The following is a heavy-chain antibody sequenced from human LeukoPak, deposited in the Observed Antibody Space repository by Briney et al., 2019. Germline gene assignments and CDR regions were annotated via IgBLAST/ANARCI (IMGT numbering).Heavy chain of an antibody. CDR1: GYTFTNYV. J-gene: IGHJ4*02. V-gene: IGHV7-4-1*02. Sequence: ASVKVSCKASGYTFTNYVISWVRQAPGQGLEWMGWINTNTGNPTYAQGFTGRFVFSLDTSVSTAYLQISSLKAEDTAVYYCARDGIQHYYDSSGYGDYWGQGTLVTVSS. CDR3: ARDGIQHYYDSSGYGDY. CDR2: INTNTGNP. D-gene: IGHD3-22*01.